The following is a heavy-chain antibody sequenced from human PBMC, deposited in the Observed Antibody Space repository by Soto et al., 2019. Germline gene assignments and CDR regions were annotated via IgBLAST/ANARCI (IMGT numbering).Heavy chain of an antibody. J-gene: IGHJ6*02. CDR2: IIPIFGTA. Sequence: QVQLVQSGAEVKKPGSSVKVSCKASGGTFSSYAISRVRQAPGQGLEWMGGIIPIFGTANYAQKFQGRVTITADESTRTAYMALSSLRSEDTAVYYCAGEGIVATKGYYYGMDVCGQGTTVTVSS. V-gene: IGHV1-69*01. CDR3: AGEGIVATKGYYYGMDV. CDR1: GGTFSSYA. D-gene: IGHD5-12*01.